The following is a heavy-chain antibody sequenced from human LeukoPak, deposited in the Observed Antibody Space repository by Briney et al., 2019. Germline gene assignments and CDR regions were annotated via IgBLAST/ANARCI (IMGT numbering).Heavy chain of an antibody. Sequence: SETLSLTCTVSGASISSSTYYWDWIRQSPGKGLEWIGSIYYSGSTYYNPSLKSRVTISVDTSKNQFSLKLSSVTAADTAVYYCARGYYGGKRGLNYWGQGTLVTVSS. CDR3: ARGYYGGKRGLNY. CDR1: GASISSSTYY. D-gene: IGHD4-23*01. J-gene: IGHJ4*02. CDR2: IYYSGST. V-gene: IGHV4-39*07.